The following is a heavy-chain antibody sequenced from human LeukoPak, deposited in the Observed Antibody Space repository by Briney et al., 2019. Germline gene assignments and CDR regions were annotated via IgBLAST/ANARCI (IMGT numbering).Heavy chain of an antibody. Sequence: GGSLRLSCAASGFTLSANYMSWVRQAPGKGLEWISVIYSDGSTYYADSVKGRFTFSRDTYRNMLHLQMNSLGVEDTAVYYCARDTRNTLTNGMDVWGQGTTVTVSS. CDR1: GFTLSANY. CDR2: IYSDGST. CDR3: ARDTRNTLTNGMDV. V-gene: IGHV3-53*01. D-gene: IGHD1-14*01. J-gene: IGHJ6*02.